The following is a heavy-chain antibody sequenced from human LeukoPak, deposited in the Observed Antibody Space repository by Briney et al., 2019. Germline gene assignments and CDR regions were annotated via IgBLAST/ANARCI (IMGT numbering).Heavy chain of an antibody. J-gene: IGHJ4*02. Sequence: GGSLRLSFTGSGFTLGDHSMSWVRQAPGKGLEWVGFITSKPYGETSHYAASVSGRFSFSRDDSKSIAYLQMNSLKTEDTAVYYCVRHDGMVLPVWGQGTLVTVSS. V-gene: IGHV3-49*04. CDR2: ITSKPYGETS. CDR3: VRHDGMVLPV. CDR1: GFTLGDHS. D-gene: IGHD3-3*01.